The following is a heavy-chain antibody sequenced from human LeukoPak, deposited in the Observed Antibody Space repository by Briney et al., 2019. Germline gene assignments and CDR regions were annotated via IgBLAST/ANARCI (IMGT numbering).Heavy chain of an antibody. Sequence: GGSLRLSCAASGFPFRSYAMHWVRQAPGKALEYVSTISSDGGTTYYLNSVKGRFIISRDNSKNTLYLQMGSLTAEDMAVYYCAREGDMVRGNGGFDIWGQGTMVTVSS. V-gene: IGHV3-64*01. CDR1: GFPFRSYA. D-gene: IGHD3-10*01. CDR2: ISSDGGTT. J-gene: IGHJ3*02. CDR3: AREGDMVRGNGGFDI.